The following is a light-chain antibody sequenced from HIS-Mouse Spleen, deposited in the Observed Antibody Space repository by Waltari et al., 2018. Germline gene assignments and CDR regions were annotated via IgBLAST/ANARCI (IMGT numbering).Light chain of an antibody. Sequence: QSALTQPPSASGSPGQSVTISCTGTSSDVGGYNYVSWYQQHPGKPPKLLIYQVSKRPSGGPDRFSGSKSGNTASLTVSGLQAEDESDYYCSSYAGSNNYVFGTGTKVTVL. CDR2: QVS. CDR3: SSYAGSNNYV. CDR1: SSDVGGYNY. V-gene: IGLV2-8*01. J-gene: IGLJ1*01.